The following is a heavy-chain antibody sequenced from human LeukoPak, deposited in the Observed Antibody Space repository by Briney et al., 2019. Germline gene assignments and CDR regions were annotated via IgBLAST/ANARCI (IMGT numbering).Heavy chain of an antibody. CDR2: IYYSGST. CDR3: ARHWETSSWYVDY. V-gene: IGHV4-59*08. Sequence: SETLSLTCTVSGGSISSYYWSWIRQPPGKGLEWIGYIYYSGSTNYNPSLKSRLTISVDTSKNQLSLKLSPVTAADTAVYYCARHWETSSWYVDYWGQGTLVTVSS. CDR1: GGSISSYY. D-gene: IGHD6-13*01. J-gene: IGHJ4*02.